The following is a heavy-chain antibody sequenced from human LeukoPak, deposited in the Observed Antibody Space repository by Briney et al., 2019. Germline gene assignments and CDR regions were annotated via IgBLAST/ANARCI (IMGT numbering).Heavy chain of an antibody. J-gene: IGHJ4*02. V-gene: IGHV4-59*08. CDR3: ARYWSRFDY. Sequence: PSETLSLTCTVSGGSISSYYWSWIRQPPGKGLEWIGYIYYSGTTNYNPSLKSRVAISVDTSKNQFSLKLSSVTAADTAVYFCARYWSRFDYWGQGTLVTVSS. CDR1: GGSISSYY. D-gene: IGHD1-1*01. CDR2: IYYSGTT.